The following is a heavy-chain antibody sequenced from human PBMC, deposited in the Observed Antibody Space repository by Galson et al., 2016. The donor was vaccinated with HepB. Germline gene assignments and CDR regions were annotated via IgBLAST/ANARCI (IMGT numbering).Heavy chain of an antibody. D-gene: IGHD1-1*01. CDR1: GYRFTSYW. J-gene: IGHJ3*02. CDR2: IYPDDSDA. CDR3: ARLGNAFDI. Sequence: QSGAEVKKPGESLKISCKGSGYRFTSYWIAWVRQMPGKGLEWMGTIYPDDSDARHRPSLQGQVTLSADKSINTAYLQWSSLKASDTAIYYCARLGNAFDIWGQGTMVTGSS. V-gene: IGHV5-51*01.